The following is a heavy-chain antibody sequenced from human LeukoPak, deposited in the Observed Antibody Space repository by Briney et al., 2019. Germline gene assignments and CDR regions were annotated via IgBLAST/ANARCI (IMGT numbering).Heavy chain of an antibody. Sequence: SVKVSCKASGGTFSSYAISWVRQAPGQGLEWMGGIIPIFGTANCAQKFQGRVTITADESTSTAYMELSSLRSEDTAVYYCARDPRPINYYDSSGYYYGFGYWGQGTLVTVSS. CDR2: IIPIFGTA. D-gene: IGHD3-22*01. CDR1: GGTFSSYA. V-gene: IGHV1-69*13. CDR3: ARDPRPINYYDSSGYYYGFGY. J-gene: IGHJ4*02.